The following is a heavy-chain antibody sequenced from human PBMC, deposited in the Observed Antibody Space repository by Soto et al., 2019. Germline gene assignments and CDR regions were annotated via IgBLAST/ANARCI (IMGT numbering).Heavy chain of an antibody. Sequence: ASVKVSCKASGYTFTGYYMHWVRQAPGQGLEWMGWINPNSGGTNYAQKFQGRVTMTRDTSISTAYMELSRLRTDDTAVYYCARSRRMVRGVINWFDPWGQGTPVTVSS. CDR1: GYTFTGYY. CDR3: ARSRRMVRGVINWFDP. CDR2: INPNSGGT. J-gene: IGHJ5*02. V-gene: IGHV1-2*02. D-gene: IGHD3-10*01.